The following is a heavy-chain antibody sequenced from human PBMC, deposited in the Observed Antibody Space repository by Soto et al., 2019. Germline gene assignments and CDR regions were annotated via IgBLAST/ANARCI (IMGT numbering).Heavy chain of an antibody. CDR2: INPNSGGT. V-gene: IGHV1-2*04. J-gene: IGHJ6*02. Sequence: GASVKVSCKASGDTFTGYYMHWVRQAPGQGLEWMGWINPNSGGTNYAQKFQGWVTMTRDTPISTAYMELSRLRSDDTAVYYCARDTGYYGSGSSPSRAHYYYYGMDVWGQGTTVTVSS. CDR3: ARDTGYYGSGSSPSRAHYYYYGMDV. CDR1: GDTFTGYY. D-gene: IGHD3-10*01.